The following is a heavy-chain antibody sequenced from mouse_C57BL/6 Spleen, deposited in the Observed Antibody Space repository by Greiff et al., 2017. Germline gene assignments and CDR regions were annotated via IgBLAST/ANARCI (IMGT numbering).Heavy chain of an antibody. D-gene: IGHD2-3*01. CDR2: IRSKSNNYAT. J-gene: IGHJ3*01. Sequence: EVQVVESGGGLVQPKGSLKLSCAASGFSFNTYAMNWVRQAPGKGLEWVARIRSKSNNYATYYADSVKDRFTISRDDSESMLYLQMNNLKTEDTAMYYCVRHDGTGFAYWGQGTLVTVSA. V-gene: IGHV10-1*01. CDR3: VRHDGTGFAY. CDR1: GFSFNTYA.